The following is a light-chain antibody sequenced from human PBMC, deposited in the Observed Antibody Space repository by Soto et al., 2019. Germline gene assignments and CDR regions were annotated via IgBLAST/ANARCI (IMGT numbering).Light chain of an antibody. CDR2: EVT. CDR1: SSDVGGYNY. CDR3: SSYAGSNNLL. V-gene: IGLV2-8*01. Sequence: QSALTQPPSASGSPGQSVTISCTGTSSDVGGYNYVSWYQQYPGKAPKLMIYEVTKRPSGVPDRFSGSKSGSTASLTVSGLQAEDEADYYCSSYAGSNNLLFGGGTKVTVL. J-gene: IGLJ2*01.